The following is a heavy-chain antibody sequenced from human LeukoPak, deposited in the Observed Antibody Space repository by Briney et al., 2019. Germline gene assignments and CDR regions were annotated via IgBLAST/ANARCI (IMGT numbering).Heavy chain of an antibody. CDR1: GLTFGDYT. D-gene: IGHD6-6*01. CDR2: ISRNGVAT. J-gene: IGHJ4*02. CDR3: ARDFDSSSNY. Sequence: GGSLRLSCAASGLTFGDYTMNWVRQAPGKGLEWVALISRNGVATKYADSVRGRFTISRDNSKNSLYLQMNSLRAEDTAVYYCARDFDSSSNYWGQGTLVTVSS. V-gene: IGHV3-43*01.